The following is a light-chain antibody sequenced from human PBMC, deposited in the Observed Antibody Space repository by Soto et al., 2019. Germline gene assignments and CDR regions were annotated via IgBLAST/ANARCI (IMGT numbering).Light chain of an antibody. J-gene: IGKJ5*01. V-gene: IGKV4-1*01. CDR1: QVVLYSSNNKNY. CDR2: GAS. CDR3: QQHYSTPLT. Sequence: DSFLTQSPDSLAVSLGERATINCKSIQVVLYSSNNKNYFVWYQQKPGQPPKLLISGASTRESGVPDRFSGSGSGTDFTLTISSLQAEDVAVYYCQQHYSTPLTFGQVTRLEIK.